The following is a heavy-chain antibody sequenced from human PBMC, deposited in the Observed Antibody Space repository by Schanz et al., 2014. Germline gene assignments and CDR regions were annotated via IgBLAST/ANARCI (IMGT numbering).Heavy chain of an antibody. CDR1: GFTFSSYA. D-gene: IGHD2-21*01. CDR2: ISDDGGIK. J-gene: IGHJ4*02. Sequence: QVQLLQFGGGVVQPGRSLRLSCAASGFTFSSYAMHWVRQAPGKGLEWVARISDDGGIKNYAHTVEGRFTISRDKSTSTLYMELKSLRSEDTAVYYCARPIGDNDSNTYFDYWGQGTLVTVSS. V-gene: IGHV3-30-3*01. CDR3: ARPIGDNDSNTYFDY.